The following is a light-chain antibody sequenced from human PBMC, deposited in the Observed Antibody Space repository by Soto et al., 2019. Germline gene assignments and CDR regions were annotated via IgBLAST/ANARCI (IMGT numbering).Light chain of an antibody. Sequence: NFMLTQPHSVSESPGKTVTISCIGSGGSIATNYVQWYQQRPGSDPITIIYEDNQRPSGVPDRFSGSIDSSSNSASLTISGMKMEDEADYYCQSYDANYVVFGGGTQVTVL. V-gene: IGLV6-57*02. CDR1: GGSIATNY. J-gene: IGLJ2*01. CDR3: QSYDANYVV. CDR2: EDN.